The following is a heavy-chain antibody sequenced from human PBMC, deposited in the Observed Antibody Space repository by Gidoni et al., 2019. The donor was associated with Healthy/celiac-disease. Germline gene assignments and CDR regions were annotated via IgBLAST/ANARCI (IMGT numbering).Heavy chain of an antibody. V-gene: IGHV1-2*06. Sequence: QVQPVQSGAEVKKPGASAKVSCKASGYTFPGYYMHWVRQAPGQGPECMGRINPKSGGTNYAQKFQGRVTMTRDTSISTAYMELSRLRSDDTAVYYCARRGIYGGNSGGWFDPWGQGTLVTVSS. CDR3: ARRGIYGGNSGGWFDP. CDR1: GYTFPGYY. J-gene: IGHJ5*02. D-gene: IGHD2-21*02. CDR2: INPKSGGT.